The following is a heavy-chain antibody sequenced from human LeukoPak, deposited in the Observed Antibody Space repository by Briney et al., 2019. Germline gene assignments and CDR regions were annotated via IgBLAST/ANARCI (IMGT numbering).Heavy chain of an antibody. D-gene: IGHD3-16*01. CDR3: ARGREKNYVWGTNRKDYYFDS. CDR1: GFTFSSYW. Sequence: GSLRLSCAASGFTFSSYWMSWVRQPPGKGLEWIGEINHSGSTNYNSSLKSRVTISLDTSKNQFSLKLSSVTAADTALYYCARGREKNYVWGTNRKDYYFDSWGQGTLVTVSS. V-gene: IGHV4-34*01. CDR2: INHSGST. J-gene: IGHJ4*02.